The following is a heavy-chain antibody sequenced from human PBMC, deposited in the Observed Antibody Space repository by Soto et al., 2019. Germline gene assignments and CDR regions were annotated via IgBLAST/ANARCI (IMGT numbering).Heavy chain of an antibody. CDR3: ARDGDCSAGSCSNNYWFDP. D-gene: IGHD2-15*01. Sequence: ASVKVSCKASGYTFSSQYMNWVRQAPGQGLEWMGIINPSGGSTSSAQKFQGRLTLTRDISTSTFYMELSSLRSEDTAVYYCARDGDCSAGSCSNNYWFDPWG. CDR1: GYTFSSQY. V-gene: IGHV1-46*01. J-gene: IGHJ5*02. CDR2: INPSGGST.